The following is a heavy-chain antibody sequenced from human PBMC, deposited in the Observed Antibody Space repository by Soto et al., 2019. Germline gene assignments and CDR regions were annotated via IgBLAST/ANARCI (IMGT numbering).Heavy chain of an antibody. CDR2: INPNSGGT. V-gene: IGHV1-2*04. J-gene: IGHJ3*02. CDR3: CSGGSCYLGAFDI. Sequence: ASVKVSCKASGYTFTGYYMHWVRQAPGQGLEWMGWINPNSGGTNYAQKFQGWVTMTRDTSISTAYMDPVDTATYYCARTSYCSGGSCYLGAFDIWGQGTMVTVSS. CDR1: GYTFTGYY. D-gene: IGHD2-15*01.